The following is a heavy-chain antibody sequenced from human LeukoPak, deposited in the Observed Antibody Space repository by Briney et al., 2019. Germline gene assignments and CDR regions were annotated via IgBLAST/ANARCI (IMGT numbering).Heavy chain of an antibody. Sequence: SETLSLTCTVSGGSISSSDSHWSWIRQSPGKGLEWIGYISYRGRTSYSPSLRSRLTISIDTSQNQFSLKLTSVTAADTAVYYCVRVRTGTSCYDYWGQGTLVTVSP. D-gene: IGHD2-2*01. J-gene: IGHJ4*02. V-gene: IGHV4-30-4*01. CDR3: VRVRTGTSCYDY. CDR2: ISYRGRT. CDR1: GGSISSSDSH.